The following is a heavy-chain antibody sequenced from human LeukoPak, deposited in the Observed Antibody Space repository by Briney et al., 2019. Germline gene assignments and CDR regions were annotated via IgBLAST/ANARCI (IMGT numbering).Heavy chain of an antibody. D-gene: IGHD3-3*01. Sequence: ASVKVSCKVSGYTLTELSMHRVRQAPGKGLEWMGGFDPEDGETIYAQKFQGRVTMTEDTSTDTAYMELSSLRSEDTAVYYCATKYDFWSGYQDYWGQGTLVTVSS. CDR1: GYTLTELS. CDR3: ATKYDFWSGYQDY. J-gene: IGHJ4*02. CDR2: FDPEDGET. V-gene: IGHV1-24*01.